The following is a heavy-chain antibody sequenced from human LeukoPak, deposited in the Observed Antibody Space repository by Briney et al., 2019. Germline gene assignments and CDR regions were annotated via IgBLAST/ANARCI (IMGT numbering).Heavy chain of an antibody. CDR3: ARPGDCSGGTCYWYFDL. D-gene: IGHD2-15*01. Sequence: PSETLSLTCTVSGGSISSYYWSWIRQPPGKGLEWIGYIYDRGSINYNPSLKSRVTISLDTSKNQFSLKLSSVTAADTAVYYCARPGDCSGGTCYWYFDLWDRGTLVTVFS. V-gene: IGHV4-59*08. CDR2: IYDRGSI. CDR1: GGSISSYY. J-gene: IGHJ2*01.